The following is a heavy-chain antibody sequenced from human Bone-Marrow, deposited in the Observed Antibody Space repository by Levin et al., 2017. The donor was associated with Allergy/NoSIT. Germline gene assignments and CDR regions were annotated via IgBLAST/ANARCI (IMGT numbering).Heavy chain of an antibody. CDR1: GFTFSSYW. V-gene: IGHV3-7*03. D-gene: IGHD6-19*01. J-gene: IGHJ3*02. Sequence: SCAASGFTFSSYWMSWVRQAPGKGLEWVATIKQDGSEKYYVDSVKGRFTISRDNAKNSLYLQMNSLRAEDTAVYYCARDYSSGWSRGAFDIWGQGTMVTVSS. CDR2: IKQDGSEK. CDR3: ARDYSSGWSRGAFDI.